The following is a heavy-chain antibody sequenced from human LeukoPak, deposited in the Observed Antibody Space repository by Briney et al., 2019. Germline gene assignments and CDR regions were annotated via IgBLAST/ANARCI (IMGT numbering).Heavy chain of an antibody. CDR2: INPNSGGT. D-gene: IGHD2-2*01. J-gene: IGHJ5*02. V-gene: IGHV1-2*02. CDR3: ARGKAYCSSTSCHRSYNWFDP. CDR1: GYTFTGYY. Sequence: ASVKVSCKASGYTFTGYYMHWVRQAPGQGLEWMGWINPNSGGTNYAQKFQGRVTMTRDTSISTAYMELSRLRSDDTVVYYCARGKAYCSSTSCHRSYNWFDPWGQGTLVTVSS.